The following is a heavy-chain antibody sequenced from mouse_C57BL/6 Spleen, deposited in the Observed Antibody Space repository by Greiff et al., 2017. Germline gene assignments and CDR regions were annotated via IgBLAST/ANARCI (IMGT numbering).Heavy chain of an antibody. D-gene: IGHD1-1*01. Sequence: VQLQQPGAELVRPGSSVKLSCKASGYTFTSYWMHWVKQRPIQGLEWIGNIDPSDSETHYNQKFKDKATLTVDKSSSTAYMQLSSLTSEDSAVYYCARGYGSSPRYFDVWGTGTTVTVSS. CDR2: IDPSDSET. V-gene: IGHV1-52*01. CDR3: ARGYGSSPRYFDV. CDR1: GYTFTSYW. J-gene: IGHJ1*03.